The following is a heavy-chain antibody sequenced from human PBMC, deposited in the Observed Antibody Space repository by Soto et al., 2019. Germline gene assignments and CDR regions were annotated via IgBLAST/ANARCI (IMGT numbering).Heavy chain of an antibody. Sequence: SVKVSCKASGGTFSSYAISWVRQAPGQGLEWMGGIIPIFGTANYAQKFQGRVTITADESTSTAYMELSSLRSEDTAVYYCAIGTTGKTIYGMDVWGQGTTVTVSS. J-gene: IGHJ6*02. CDR1: GGTFSSYA. V-gene: IGHV1-69*13. D-gene: IGHD1-1*01. CDR3: AIGTTGKTIYGMDV. CDR2: IIPIFGTA.